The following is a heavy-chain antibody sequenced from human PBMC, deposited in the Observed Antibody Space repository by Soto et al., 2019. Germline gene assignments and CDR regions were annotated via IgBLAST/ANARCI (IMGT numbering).Heavy chain of an antibody. CDR1: GFTFSNAW. CDR3: TTALITGGVFDDY. Sequence: EVQLVESGGGLVKPGGSLRLSCAASGFTFSNAWMNWVRQAPGKGLEWVGRIKSKTDGGTTDYAAPVKGRFTIARDDSKNTLYRQMNSLKTEDTAVYYCTTALITGGVFDDYWGQGTLVTVSS. J-gene: IGHJ4*02. CDR2: IKSKTDGGTT. D-gene: IGHD3-16*01. V-gene: IGHV3-15*07.